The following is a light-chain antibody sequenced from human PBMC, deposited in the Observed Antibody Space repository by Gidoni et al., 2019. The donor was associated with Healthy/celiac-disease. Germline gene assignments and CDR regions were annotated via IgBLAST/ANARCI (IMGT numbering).Light chain of an antibody. CDR1: QGISSY. J-gene: IGKJ1*01. Sequence: AIRMTQSPSSFSASTGDRVTITCRASQGISSYLAWYQQKPGKAPKLLIYAASPLQSGVPSRFSRSGSGTDFTLTISFLQSEDFATYYRQQYYSYPRTFGQGTKVEIK. CDR2: AAS. CDR3: QQYYSYPRT. V-gene: IGKV1-8*01.